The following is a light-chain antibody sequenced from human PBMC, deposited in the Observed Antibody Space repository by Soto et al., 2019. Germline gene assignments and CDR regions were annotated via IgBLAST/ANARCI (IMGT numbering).Light chain of an antibody. Sequence: QSALTQPASVSGYPGQSITISCTGTSSDVGIYNYVSWYQQHPGKVPKLMIYDVTNRPSGVSNRFSGSKSGNTASLTISGLQAEDEADYYCSSYTSGTTLAFGTGTKLTVL. CDR1: SSDVGIYNY. CDR3: SSYTSGTTLA. J-gene: IGLJ1*01. V-gene: IGLV2-14*01. CDR2: DVT.